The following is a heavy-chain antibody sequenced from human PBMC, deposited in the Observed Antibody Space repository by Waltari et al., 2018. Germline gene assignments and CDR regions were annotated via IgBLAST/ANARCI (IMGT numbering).Heavy chain of an antibody. CDR1: GGTFRNYV. D-gene: IGHD2-15*01. Sequence: QVPLAQSGAEVTKPGSSVKVSCTASGGTFRNYVIVWVRQVAGHGLEWVGKIDPIPGTAKYSQTFQGRVTLSADTSTNTAYMELNSLTSEDTAVYYCARILMVVGDSSGMDAWGQGTAVTVAS. J-gene: IGHJ6*02. CDR3: ARILMVVGDSSGMDA. V-gene: IGHV1-69*04. CDR2: IDPIPGTA.